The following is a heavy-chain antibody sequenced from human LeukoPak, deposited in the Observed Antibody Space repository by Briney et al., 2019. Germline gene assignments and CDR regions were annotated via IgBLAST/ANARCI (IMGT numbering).Heavy chain of an antibody. J-gene: IGHJ4*02. CDR3: ATSKLEWLFNFYY. CDR1: GFTFSSYW. V-gene: IGHV3-7*03. Sequence: GGSLRLSCAASGFTFSSYWMSWVRQAPGKGLEWVANIRQDGNEKYYVDSVKGRFIISRDNAKNSLYLQINSLRAEDTAVYFCATSKLEWLFNFYYWGQGTLVTVSS. CDR2: IRQDGNEK. D-gene: IGHD3-3*01.